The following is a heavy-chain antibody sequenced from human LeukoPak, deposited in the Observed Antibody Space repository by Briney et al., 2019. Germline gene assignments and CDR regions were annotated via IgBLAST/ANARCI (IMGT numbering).Heavy chain of an antibody. CDR3: ARYYPLIDSSGHHFDY. V-gene: IGHV1-69*13. CDR1: GGTFSSYA. CDR2: IIPIFGTA. J-gene: IGHJ4*02. Sequence: SVKVSCKASGGTFSSYAISWVRQAPGQGLEWMGGIIPIFGTAYYAQKFQGRVTITADESTSTAYMELSSLRSEDTAVYYCARYYPLIDSSGHHFDYWGQGTLVTVSS. D-gene: IGHD3-22*01.